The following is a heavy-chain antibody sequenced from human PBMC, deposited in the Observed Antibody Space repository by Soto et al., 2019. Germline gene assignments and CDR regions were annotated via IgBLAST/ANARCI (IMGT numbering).Heavy chain of an antibody. Sequence: PGGSLRLSCAASGFTFSSYAMSWVRQAPGKGLEWVSAISGSGGSTYYADSVKGRFTISRDNSKNTLYLQMNSLRAEDTAVYYCAKDENYYDSSGYVPLGYWGQGTLVTVSS. D-gene: IGHD3-22*01. CDR2: ISGSGGST. V-gene: IGHV3-23*01. CDR1: GFTFSSYA. CDR3: AKDENYYDSSGYVPLGY. J-gene: IGHJ4*02.